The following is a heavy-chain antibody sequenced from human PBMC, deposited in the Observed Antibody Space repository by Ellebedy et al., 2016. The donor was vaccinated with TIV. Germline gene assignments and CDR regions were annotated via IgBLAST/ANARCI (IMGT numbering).Heavy chain of an antibody. J-gene: IGHJ6*02. CDR2: FSFIGTT. CDR3: ASDHTNWDGMDV. V-gene: IGHV4-39*07. D-gene: IGHD3-16*01. Sequence: MPSETLSLTCTVSGASVSTTSYYWVWFRQPPGKGLEWIGSFSFIGTTYYNPSLKSRVTISVDTSKNQFSLRLSSVTAADTAVYYCASDHTNWDGMDVWGQGTTVTVSS. CDR1: GASVSTTSYY.